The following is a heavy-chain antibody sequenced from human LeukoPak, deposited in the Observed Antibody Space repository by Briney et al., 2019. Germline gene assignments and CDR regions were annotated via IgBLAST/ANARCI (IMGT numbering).Heavy chain of an antibody. J-gene: IGHJ4*02. CDR2: IRSKANTYAT. CDR3: TKTDFWSGYYDY. CDR1: GFTFSGSA. D-gene: IGHD3-3*01. V-gene: IGHV3-73*01. Sequence: GGSLRLSCAASGFTFSGSAMHWVRQASGKGLEWVGRIRSKANTYATAYAASVKGRFTISRDDSKNTAYLQMNSLKTDDTAVYYCTKTDFWSGYYDYWGQGTLVTVSS.